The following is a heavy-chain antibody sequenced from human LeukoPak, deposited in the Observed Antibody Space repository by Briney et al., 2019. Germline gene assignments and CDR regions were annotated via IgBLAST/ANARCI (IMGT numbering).Heavy chain of an antibody. D-gene: IGHD6-13*01. V-gene: IGHV4-39*01. CDR2: IYYSGST. Sequence: PSETLSLTCTVSGGSISSSSYYWGWIRQPPGKGLEWIGSIYYSGSTYCNPSLKSRVTISVDTSKNQFSLKLSSVTAADTAVYYCARTLYSSSWFFDYWGQGTLVTVSS. J-gene: IGHJ4*02. CDR3: ARTLYSSSWFFDY. CDR1: GGSISSSSYY.